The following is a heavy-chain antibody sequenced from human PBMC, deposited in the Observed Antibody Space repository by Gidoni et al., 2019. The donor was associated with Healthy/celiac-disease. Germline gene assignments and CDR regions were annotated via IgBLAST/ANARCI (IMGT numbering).Heavy chain of an antibody. CDR2: SSSSSSYI. CDR1: GFTFSSYS. J-gene: IGHJ4*02. D-gene: IGHD2-15*01. V-gene: IGHV3-21*01. CDR3: ARDFTGYCSGGSCYPEVG. Sequence: EVHLVESGGGLVKPGGSLRLSCAASGFTFSSYSMNWVRQAPGKGLEWVSSSSSSSSYIDYADAVKGRFNRSRDKAKNSLYRQMNSLRAEDTAVYYCARDFTGYCSGGSCYPEVGWGQGTLVTVSS.